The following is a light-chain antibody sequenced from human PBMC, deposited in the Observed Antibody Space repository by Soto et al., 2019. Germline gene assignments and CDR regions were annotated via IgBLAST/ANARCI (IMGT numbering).Light chain of an antibody. V-gene: IGKV1-33*01. CDR1: QDISNY. J-gene: IGKJ3*01. CDR3: QQYDNLVT. Sequence: DIQMTQSPSSLSASVGDRVTITCQASQDISNYLNWYQQKPGKAPKLLIYDASNLETGVPSRFSGSGSGTDFTFTISSLQPEDIATYYRQQYDNLVTFGPGTKVDIK. CDR2: DAS.